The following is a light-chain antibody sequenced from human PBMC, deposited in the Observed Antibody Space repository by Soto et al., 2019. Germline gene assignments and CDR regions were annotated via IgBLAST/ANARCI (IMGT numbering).Light chain of an antibody. V-gene: IGKV1-39*01. J-gene: IGKJ2*01. Sequence: DIQMTQSPASLSASVGDRVTITCRASQTISSYLNWYQQKAGAAPKLLIYSASTLQSGVPSRFSGSGFVTDYTLTISSLQPADFAVYYCQQTFRTPHTFGQGTKLDSK. CDR3: QQTFRTPHT. CDR1: QTISSY. CDR2: SAS.